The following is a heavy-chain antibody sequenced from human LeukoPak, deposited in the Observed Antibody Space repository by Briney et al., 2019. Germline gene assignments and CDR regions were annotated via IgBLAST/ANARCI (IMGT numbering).Heavy chain of an antibody. V-gene: IGHV3-23*01. CDR3: AKGGQGYCSSTSCLYYFDY. CDR2: ISGSADST. CDR1: GFSFSSYA. Sequence: PGGSLRLSCAASGFSFSSYAMTWVRQAPGKGLEWVSTISGSADSTYYADSVKGRFAISRDNSKNTLYLQMNSLRAEDTAVYYCAKGGQGYCSSTSCLYYFDYWGQGTQVTVSS. J-gene: IGHJ4*02. D-gene: IGHD2-2*01.